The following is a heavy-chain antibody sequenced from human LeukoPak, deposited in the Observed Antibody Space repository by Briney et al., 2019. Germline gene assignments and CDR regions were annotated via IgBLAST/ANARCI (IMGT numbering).Heavy chain of an antibody. CDR3: ARGMTTVAGSYAFDI. V-gene: IGHV1-8*01. D-gene: IGHD4-23*01. CDR1: GFTFTSHD. J-gene: IGHJ3*02. Sequence: ASVKVSCKASGFTFTSHDFNWVRQATGQGLEWMGWMNPNSGNTGYAQKFQGRVTMTRNTSISTAYMELSSLRSEDTAVYYCARGMTTVAGSYAFDIWGQGTMVTVSS. CDR2: MNPNSGNT.